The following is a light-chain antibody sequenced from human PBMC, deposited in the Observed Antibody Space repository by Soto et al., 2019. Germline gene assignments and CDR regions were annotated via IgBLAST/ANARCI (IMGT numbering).Light chain of an antibody. V-gene: IGKV1-5*03. J-gene: IGKJ1*01. CDR3: QHYNSYSGT. CDR1: QSPTGW. CDR2: KAS. Sequence: DIQMTQSPSTPSASVGDRVTITCRASQSPTGWLAWYQQKPGRAPTLLISKASSLESGVPSRFSGSGSGTEFTLTITSLQPDDFATYYCQHYNSYSGTFGQGTKVDIK.